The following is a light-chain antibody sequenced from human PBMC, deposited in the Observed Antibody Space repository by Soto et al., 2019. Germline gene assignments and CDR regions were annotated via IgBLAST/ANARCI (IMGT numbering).Light chain of an antibody. V-gene: IGKV3-20*01. Sequence: DIVMTQSPATLSVSPGERATLSCSASQRVSSSVACYQQKPGQAPRLLIYGASSRATGIQDRFSGSGSGTYFTLTISRLEAEDFTVYYCQQYASSPLTFGGGTKVDI. CDR2: GAS. CDR1: QRVSSS. CDR3: QQYASSPLT. J-gene: IGKJ4*01.